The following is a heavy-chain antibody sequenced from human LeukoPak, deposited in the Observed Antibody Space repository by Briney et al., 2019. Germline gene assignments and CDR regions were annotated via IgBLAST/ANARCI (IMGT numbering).Heavy chain of an antibody. CDR3: ARLGGSRRESYSDY. D-gene: IGHD3-16*01. CDR2: IYFSGNT. CDR1: GDSISSSSSY. V-gene: IGHV4-39*01. J-gene: IGHJ4*02. Sequence: SETLSLTCTVSGDSISSSSSYWGWIRQPPGKGLEWVGSIYFSGNTYYNPSLKSRVTISVDTSQNQFSLRLSSVTAADTALYYCARLGGSRRESYSDYWGQGTLVTVSS.